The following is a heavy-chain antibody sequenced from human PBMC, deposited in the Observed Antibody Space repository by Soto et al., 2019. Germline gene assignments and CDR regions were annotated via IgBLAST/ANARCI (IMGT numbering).Heavy chain of an antibody. CDR2: MSAYKGNT. D-gene: IGHD4-4*01. CDR1: GYTFTNYG. V-gene: IGHV1-18*04. CDR3: ARDHYRTHVLDI. Sequence: QVQLVQSGAEVKKPGASVKVSCKASGYTFTNYGISWVRQAPGQGLEWMGWMSAYKGNTNYAQNFQGRVTMTTDTSTSTASMELRSLRSDDTAVYYCARDHYRTHVLDIWGQGTMVTVSS. J-gene: IGHJ3*02.